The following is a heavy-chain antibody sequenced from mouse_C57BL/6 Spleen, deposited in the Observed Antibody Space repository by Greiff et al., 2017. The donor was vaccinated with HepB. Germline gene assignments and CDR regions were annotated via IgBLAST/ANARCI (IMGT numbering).Heavy chain of an antibody. D-gene: IGHD2-1*01. J-gene: IGHJ3*01. CDR3: TRDYGNYEFAY. CDR1: GYTFTSYW. CDR2: IYPGNSDT. Sequence: EVQLQQSGTVLARPGASVKMSCKTSGYTFTSYWMHWVKQRPGQGLEWIGAIYPGNSDTSYNQKFKGKAKLTAVTSASTAYMELSSLTNEDSAVYYGTRDYGNYEFAYWGQGTLVTVSA. V-gene: IGHV1-5*01.